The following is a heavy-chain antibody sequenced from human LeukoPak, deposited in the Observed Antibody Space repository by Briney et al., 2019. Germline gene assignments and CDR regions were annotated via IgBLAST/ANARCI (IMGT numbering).Heavy chain of an antibody. J-gene: IGHJ4*02. CDR3: AILTNGVRPTYCLYY. CDR2: MNPNSGNT. V-gene: IGHV1-8*01. Sequence: ASVKVSCEASGYTFTSYDINWVRQATGQGLEWMGWMNPNSGNTGYAQKFQGRVTMTRNTSISTAYMELSSLRSEDTAVYYCAILTNGVRPTYCLYYWGQGTLVTVSS. D-gene: IGHD1-26*01. CDR1: GYTFTSYD.